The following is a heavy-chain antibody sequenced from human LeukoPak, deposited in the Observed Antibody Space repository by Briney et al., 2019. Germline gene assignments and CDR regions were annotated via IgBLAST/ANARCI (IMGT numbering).Heavy chain of an antibody. CDR2: IYYSGSS. CDR3: AREGGPYRPPDY. Sequence: SETLSLTCTVSGGSISSSSYFWGWIRQPPGKGLEWIGSIYYSGSSYYNPSLMGRVAIAVDTSENHISLQLTSVTAADTAVYYCAREGGPYRPPDYSGQGTLVTVSS. CDR1: GGSISSSSYF. V-gene: IGHV4-39*07. J-gene: IGHJ4*02.